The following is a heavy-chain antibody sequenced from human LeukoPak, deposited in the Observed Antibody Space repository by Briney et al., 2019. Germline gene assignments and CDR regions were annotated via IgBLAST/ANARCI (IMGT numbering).Heavy chain of an antibody. D-gene: IGHD3-22*01. J-gene: IGHJ5*02. Sequence: SVKVSCKASGGTFSSYAISWVRQAPGQGLECMGGIIPIFGTANYAQKFQGRVTITTDESTSTAYMELSSLRSEDTAVYYCARDQGSGYYDSSGYYWFDPWGQGTLVTVSS. CDR1: GGTFSSYA. CDR3: ARDQGSGYYDSSGYYWFDP. CDR2: IIPIFGTA. V-gene: IGHV1-69*05.